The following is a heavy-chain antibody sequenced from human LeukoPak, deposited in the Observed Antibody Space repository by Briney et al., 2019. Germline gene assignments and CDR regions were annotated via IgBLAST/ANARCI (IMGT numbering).Heavy chain of an antibody. CDR3: AREHIAAAGSFAY. CDR1: GFTVSSNY. J-gene: IGHJ4*02. CDR2: IYSDGST. D-gene: IGHD6-13*01. Sequence: PGGSLRLSCAASGFTVSSNYMSWVRQAPGKGLEWVSVIYSDGSTYYADSVKGRFTISRDNSKNTLYLQMNSLRAEDTAVYYCAREHIAAAGSFAYWGQGTLVTVSS. V-gene: IGHV3-66*01.